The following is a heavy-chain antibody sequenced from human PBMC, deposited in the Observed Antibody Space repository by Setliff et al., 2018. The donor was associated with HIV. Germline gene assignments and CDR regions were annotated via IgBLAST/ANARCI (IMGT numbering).Heavy chain of an antibody. Sequence: SETLSLTCTVSGGSFTSRSYYWGWIRQHPGKGLEWIGSIFYSGITYYNPSLKRRVTISVDTSKNQFSLNLTSVTAADTAVYYCSRSKTFYDFWGGYYTHGAFKIWGLGTMVTVSS. CDR3: SRSKTFYDFWGGYYTHGAFKI. CDR1: GGSFTSRSYY. D-gene: IGHD3-3*01. J-gene: IGHJ3*02. CDR2: IFYSGIT. V-gene: IGHV4-39*01.